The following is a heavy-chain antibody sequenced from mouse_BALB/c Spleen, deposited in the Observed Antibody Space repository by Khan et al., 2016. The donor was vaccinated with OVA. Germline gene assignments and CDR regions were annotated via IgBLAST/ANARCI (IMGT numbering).Heavy chain of an antibody. Sequence: MQLQESGPGLVKPSPSLTISCKASGYSFTGYNMNWVNQNIGKSLVWIGDIIPYCGGTSYNQNFKGKTSFTVDKSYNTSYIQLNSLTSEDSAVYYCSRSTWYFDVWGEGTTVTVSS. V-gene: IGHV1-39*01. J-gene: IGHJ1*01. CDR1: GYSFTGYN. CDR3: SRSTWYFDV. CDR2: IIPYCGGT.